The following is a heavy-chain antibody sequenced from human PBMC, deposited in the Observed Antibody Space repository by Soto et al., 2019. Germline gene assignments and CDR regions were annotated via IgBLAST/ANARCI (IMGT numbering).Heavy chain of an antibody. Sequence: SETLSLTCTVSGGSVSSGSYYWSWIRQPPGKGLEWIGYIYYSGSTNYNPSLKSRVTISVDTSKNQFSLKLSSVTAADTAVYYCARADIVVVPAAMMGENWFDPWGQGTLVTAPQ. V-gene: IGHV4-61*01. D-gene: IGHD2-2*01. J-gene: IGHJ5*02. CDR2: IYYSGST. CDR1: GGSVSSGSYY. CDR3: ARADIVVVPAAMMGENWFDP.